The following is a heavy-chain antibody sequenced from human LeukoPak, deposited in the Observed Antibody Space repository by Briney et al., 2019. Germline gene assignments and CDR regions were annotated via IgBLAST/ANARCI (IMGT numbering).Heavy chain of an antibody. CDR1: GYTFTTYY. V-gene: IGHV1-46*01. D-gene: IGHD3-10*01. CDR2: INPSGGSA. J-gene: IGHJ4*02. CDR3: ARDGQPGAHYGLKSHGFDF. Sequence: ASVKVSCKASGYTFTTYYMHWVRHAPGQGLEWMGIINPSGGSATYAQNFQGRATMTRDTSTTTVYMELSSLRSEDTAVYYCARDGQPGAHYGLKSHGFDFWGQGTLVTVSS.